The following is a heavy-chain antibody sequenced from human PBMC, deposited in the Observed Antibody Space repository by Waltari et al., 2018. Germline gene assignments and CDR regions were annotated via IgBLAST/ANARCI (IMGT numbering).Heavy chain of an antibody. J-gene: IGHJ6*03. CDR3: ARGEMATIWGGHYYYYYYMDV. CDR2: MNPNSGNT. D-gene: IGHD5-12*01. CDR1: GYTFTSYD. V-gene: IGHV1-8*03. Sequence: QVQLVQSGAEVKKPGASVKVSCKASGYTFTSYDINWVRQATGQGLEWMGWMNPNSGNTGYAQKFQGRVTITRNTSISTAYMELSSLRSEDTAVYYCARGEMATIWGGHYYYYYYMDVWGKGTTVTVSS.